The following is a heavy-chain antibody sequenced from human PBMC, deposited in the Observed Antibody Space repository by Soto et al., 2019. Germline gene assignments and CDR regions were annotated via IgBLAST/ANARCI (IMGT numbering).Heavy chain of an antibody. D-gene: IGHD2-15*01. Sequence: QVQLVQSGAEVKKPGSSVKVSCKASGGTFSSYTISWVRQAPGQGLEWMGRIIPILGIANYAQKFQGRVTITADKSASTASMGLSSLRSEDTAVYYCARSTIVVVVAAGWFDPWGQGTLVTVSS. V-gene: IGHV1-69*02. CDR3: ARSTIVVVVAAGWFDP. CDR2: IIPILGIA. CDR1: GGTFSSYT. J-gene: IGHJ5*02.